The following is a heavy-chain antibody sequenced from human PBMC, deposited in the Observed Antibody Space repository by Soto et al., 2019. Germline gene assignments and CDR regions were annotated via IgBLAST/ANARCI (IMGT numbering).Heavy chain of an antibody. CDR2: IIPILGTA. CDR3: ARDGRYYYDSSGYYPH. D-gene: IGHD3-22*01. J-gene: IGHJ4*02. V-gene: IGHV1-69*13. Sequence: SVKVSCKASGGTFSSYAIRWVRQAPRQGLEWMGGIIPILGTANYAQKFQGRVTITADESTSTAYMELSSLRSEDTAVYYCARDGRYYYDSSGYYPHWGQGTLVTVSS. CDR1: GGTFSSYA.